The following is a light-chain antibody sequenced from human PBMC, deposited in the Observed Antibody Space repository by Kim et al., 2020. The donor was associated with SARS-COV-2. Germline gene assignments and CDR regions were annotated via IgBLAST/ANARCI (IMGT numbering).Light chain of an antibody. CDR1: DLGNNY. Sequence: SAGQTAGMTCIGDDLGNNYTAWYQQQPGQPPVLIIYHDNKRPSGIPARFSASSTGNTAALTVSGTQSVEEADYYCHACDGSTAWVFGGGTQLTVL. J-gene: IGLJ3*02. CDR3: HACDGSTAWV. V-gene: IGLV3-1*01. CDR2: HDN.